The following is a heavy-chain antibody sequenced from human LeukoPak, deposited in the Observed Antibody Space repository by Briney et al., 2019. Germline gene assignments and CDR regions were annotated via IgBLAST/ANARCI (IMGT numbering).Heavy chain of an antibody. J-gene: IGHJ5*02. CDR2: ISSSSSYI. V-gene: IGHV3-21*01. Sequence: GGSLRLSCAASGFTFSSYSMNWVRQAPGKGLEWVSSISSSSSYIYYADSVKGRFTISRDNAKNSLYLQMNSLRAEDTAVYCCARSGTKLNWFDPWGQGTLVTVSS. CDR1: GFTFSSYS. D-gene: IGHD1-7*01. CDR3: ARSGTKLNWFDP.